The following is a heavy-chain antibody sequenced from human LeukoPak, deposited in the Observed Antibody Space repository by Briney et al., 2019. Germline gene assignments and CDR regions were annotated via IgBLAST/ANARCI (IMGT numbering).Heavy chain of an antibody. Sequence: SSETLSLTCTVSGGSLSSTSHYWAWIRQPPGKGPDWVGSVYYSGSTYYNPSLKSRVTVSIDMSKNQFSLKLSSVTAADTAMYYCARSWGYDFWSGNLLDYWGQGTLVTVSS. D-gene: IGHD3-3*01. J-gene: IGHJ4*02. CDR2: VYYSGST. V-gene: IGHV4-39*07. CDR3: ARSWGYDFWSGNLLDY. CDR1: GGSLSSTSHY.